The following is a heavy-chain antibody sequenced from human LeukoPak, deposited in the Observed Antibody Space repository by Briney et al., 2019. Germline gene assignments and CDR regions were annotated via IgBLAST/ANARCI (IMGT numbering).Heavy chain of an antibody. CDR2: MNPNSGNT. CDR1: GYTFTSYD. Sequence: ASVKVSCKASGYTFTSYDINWVQQATGQGLELMGWMNPNSGNTGYAQKFQGRVTMTRNTSISTAYMELSSLRSEDTAVYYCASSASGQNSSGYYFQHWGQGTLVTVSS. CDR3: ASSASGQNSSGYYFQH. J-gene: IGHJ1*01. V-gene: IGHV1-8*01. D-gene: IGHD3-22*01.